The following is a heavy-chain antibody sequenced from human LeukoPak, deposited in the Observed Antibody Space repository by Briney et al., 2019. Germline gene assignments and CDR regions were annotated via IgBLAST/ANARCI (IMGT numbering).Heavy chain of an antibody. CDR3: ARFVVGSSTSQHSLNNWFDP. V-gene: IGHV4-31*03. Sequence: SETLSLTCTVSGGSISSGGYYWSWIRQHPGKGLEWIGYIYYSGSTCYNPSLKSRVTISVDTSKNQFSLKLSSVTAADTAVYYCARFVVGSSTSQHSLNNWFDPWGQGTLVTVSS. CDR2: IYYSGST. D-gene: IGHD2-2*01. CDR1: GGSISSGGYY. J-gene: IGHJ5*02.